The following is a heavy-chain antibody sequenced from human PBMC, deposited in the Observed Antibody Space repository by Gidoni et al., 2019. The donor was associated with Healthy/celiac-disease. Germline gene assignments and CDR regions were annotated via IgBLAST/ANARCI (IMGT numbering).Heavy chain of an antibody. D-gene: IGHD2-2*02. CDR1: GFTVSSNY. V-gene: IGHV3-53*01. CDR2: IYSGGST. J-gene: IGHJ5*02. Sequence: EVQLVESGGGLIQPGGSLRLSCAASGFTVSSNYMSWVRQAPGKGLEWVSVIYSGGSTYYADSVKGRFTISRDNSKNTLYLQMNSLRAEDTAVYYCARGYCSSTSCFTFDPWGQGTLVTVSS. CDR3: ARGYCSSTSCFTFDP.